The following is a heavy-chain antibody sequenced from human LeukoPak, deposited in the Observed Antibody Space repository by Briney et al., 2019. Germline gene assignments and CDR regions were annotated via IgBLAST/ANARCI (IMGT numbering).Heavy chain of an antibody. D-gene: IGHD5-12*01. Sequence: GGSLRLSCAASGFTVSSNYMSWVRQAPGKGLEWVSVIYSGGSTYYADSVKGRFTISRDNSKNTLYLQMNSLRAEDTAVYYCARSPGPGGYDSYFDYWGQGTLVTVSS. J-gene: IGHJ4*02. CDR2: IYSGGST. CDR1: GFTVSSNY. V-gene: IGHV3-66*01. CDR3: ARSPGPGGYDSYFDY.